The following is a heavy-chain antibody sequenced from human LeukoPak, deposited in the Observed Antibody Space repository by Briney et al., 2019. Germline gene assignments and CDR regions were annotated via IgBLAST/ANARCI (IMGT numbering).Heavy chain of an antibody. CDR3: ASWTRGYYYGMDV. CDR1: GGPINSYY. D-gene: IGHD1-1*01. V-gene: IGHV4-59*01. Sequence: PSETLSLTCTVSGGPINSYYWSWIRQPPGKGLEWIGYIYYSGSTNYNPSLKSRVTISVDTSKNQFSLKLRSVTAADTAVYYCASWTRGYYYGMDVWGQGTTVTVSS. J-gene: IGHJ6*02. CDR2: IYYSGST.